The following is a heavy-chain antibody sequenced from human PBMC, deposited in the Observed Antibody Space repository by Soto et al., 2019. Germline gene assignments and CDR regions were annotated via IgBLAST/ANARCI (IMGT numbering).Heavy chain of an antibody. V-gene: IGHV1-3*01. CDR3: AREGSLTGTTDPLDY. Sequence: ASVKVSCKASGYTFTSYAMHWVRQAPGQRLEWMGWINAGNGNTKYSQKFQGRVTITRDTSASTAYMELSSLRSEDTAAYYCAREGSLTGTTDPLDYWGQGTLVTVSS. CDR2: INAGNGNT. J-gene: IGHJ4*02. D-gene: IGHD1-7*01. CDR1: GYTFTSYA.